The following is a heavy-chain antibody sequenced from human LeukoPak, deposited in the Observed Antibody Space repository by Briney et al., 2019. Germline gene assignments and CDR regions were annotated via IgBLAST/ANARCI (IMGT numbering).Heavy chain of an antibody. CDR3: ARDLGIVGAIIGYFDL. J-gene: IGHJ2*01. Sequence: GASVKVSCKASGYTFTGYYMHWVRQAPGQGLEWMGWINPNSGGTNYAQKFQGRVTMTRDTSISTAYMELSRLRSDDTAVYYCARDLGIVGAIIGYFDLWGRGTLVTVSS. CDR2: INPNSGGT. D-gene: IGHD1-26*01. V-gene: IGHV1-2*02. CDR1: GYTFTGYY.